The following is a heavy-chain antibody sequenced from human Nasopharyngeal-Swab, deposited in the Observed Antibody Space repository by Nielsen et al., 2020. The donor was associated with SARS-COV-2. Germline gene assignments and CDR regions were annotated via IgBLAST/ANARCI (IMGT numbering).Heavy chain of an antibody. V-gene: IGHV3-53*01. CDR3: AKDSDCSSTSCPKGTYYYYYYGMDV. CDR1: GFTVSSNY. J-gene: IGHJ6*02. CDR2: IYSGGST. D-gene: IGHD2-2*01. Sequence: GESLKISCAASGFTVSSNYMSWVRQAPGKGLEWVSVIYSGGSTYYADSVKGRFTISRDNSKNTLYLQMNSLRAEDTAVYYCAKDSDCSSTSCPKGTYYYYYYGMDVWGQGTTVTVSS.